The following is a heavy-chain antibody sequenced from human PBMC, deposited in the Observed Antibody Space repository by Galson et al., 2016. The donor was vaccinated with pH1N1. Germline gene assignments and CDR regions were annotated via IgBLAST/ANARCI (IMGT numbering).Heavy chain of an antibody. Sequence: SLRLSCAASGFTLSSYWMSWVRQAPGKGLEWVANMNQDGNKKYYVDSVKGRLIISRDYSKTSLYLQMNSLRAEDTAMYYCVRAVGRAEAHWGQGTLVTVSS. CDR2: MNQDGNKK. D-gene: IGHD1-26*01. V-gene: IGHV3-7*01. J-gene: IGHJ4*02. CDR3: VRAVGRAEAH. CDR1: GFTLSSYW.